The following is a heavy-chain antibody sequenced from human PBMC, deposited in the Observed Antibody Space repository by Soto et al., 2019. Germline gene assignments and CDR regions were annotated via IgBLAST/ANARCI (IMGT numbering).Heavy chain of an antibody. CDR1: GFTFSSYA. CDR3: ARDRRRIAPNPSNNDYGMDV. D-gene: IGHD6-13*01. CDR2: ISYDGSNK. Sequence: QVQLVESGEGVVQPGRSLRLSWAASGFTFSSYAMHWVRQAPGKGLEWVAVISYDGSNKYYADSVKGRFTISRDNSKNTLYLQMNSLRAEDTAVYYCARDRRRIAPNPSNNDYGMDVWGQGTTVTVSS. J-gene: IGHJ6*02. V-gene: IGHV3-30-3*01.